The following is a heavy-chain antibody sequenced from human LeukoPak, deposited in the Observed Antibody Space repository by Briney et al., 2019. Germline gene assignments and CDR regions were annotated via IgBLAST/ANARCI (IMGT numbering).Heavy chain of an antibody. Sequence: GGSLRLSCAASGFTFSTYAMHWVRQAPGKGLEWVAVISYDGSNKYYADSVKGRFTISRDNSKNTLYLQMNTLRAEDTAVYYCAKDVSWNRFDPWGQGTLVTVSS. J-gene: IGHJ5*02. CDR1: GFTFSTYA. CDR3: AKDVSWNRFDP. V-gene: IGHV3-30*18. CDR2: ISYDGSNK.